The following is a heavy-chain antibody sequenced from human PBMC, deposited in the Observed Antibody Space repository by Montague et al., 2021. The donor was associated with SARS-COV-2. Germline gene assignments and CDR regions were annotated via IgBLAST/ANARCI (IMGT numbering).Heavy chain of an antibody. CDR3: ARWDPQTLTLIGLRGKSASAY. CDR1: GGSFSGYY. J-gene: IGHJ4*02. D-gene: IGHD4-23*01. Sequence: SETLSLTCAVYGGSFSGYYWTWIRQSPGKGLEWIAEINHSVTTNYNFNPSLRSRVTISVDTSKSQFSLKLSSVTAADTGVYYCARWDPQTLTLIGLRGKSASAYWGQGTLVTVSS. CDR2: INHSVTT. V-gene: IGHV4-34*01.